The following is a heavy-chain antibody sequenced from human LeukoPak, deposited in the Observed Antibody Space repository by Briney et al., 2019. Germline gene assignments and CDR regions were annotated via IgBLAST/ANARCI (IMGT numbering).Heavy chain of an antibody. Sequence: GGSLRLSCAAPGFTFSSYAMRWVRQAPGKGLEWVSAISGSGGSTYYADSVKGRFTISRDNSKNTLYLQMNSLRAEDTAVYYCAKDYSSGRYYFFDDWGQGTLVTVSS. J-gene: IGHJ4*02. V-gene: IGHV3-23*01. CDR3: AKDYSSGRYYFFDD. D-gene: IGHD6-19*01. CDR1: GFTFSSYA. CDR2: ISGSGGST.